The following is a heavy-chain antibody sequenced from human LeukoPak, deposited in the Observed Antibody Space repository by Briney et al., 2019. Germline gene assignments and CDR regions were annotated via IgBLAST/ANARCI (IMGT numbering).Heavy chain of an antibody. D-gene: IGHD2-2*02. J-gene: IGHJ6*02. V-gene: IGHV1-18*01. CDR2: ISAYNGNT. CDR3: ARGSPQVVPAAIPDYYYGMDV. Sequence: ASVKVSCKASGYTFTSYGISWVRQAPGQGLEWMGWISAYNGNTNYAQKLQGRVTMTTDTSTSTAYMELSSLRSGDTAVYYCARGSPQVVPAAIPDYYYGMDVWGQGTTVTVSS. CDR1: GYTFTSYG.